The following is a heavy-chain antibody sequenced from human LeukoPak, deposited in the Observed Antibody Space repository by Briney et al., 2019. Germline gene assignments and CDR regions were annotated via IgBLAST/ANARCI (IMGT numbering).Heavy chain of an antibody. CDR1: VYTFTSYY. CDR2: MNPNSGNT. J-gene: IGHJ5*02. V-gene: IGHV1-8*01. Sequence: SVNVSCKASVYTFTSYYINGVRQATGRGLEWMGWMNPNSGNTGYAQKFQGRVTMTSNTSISTAYMELSSMRSEDTAVYYCERGWRSSFGNWFDPWGHGTLVTVSS. D-gene: IGHD6-13*01. CDR3: ERGWRSSFGNWFDP.